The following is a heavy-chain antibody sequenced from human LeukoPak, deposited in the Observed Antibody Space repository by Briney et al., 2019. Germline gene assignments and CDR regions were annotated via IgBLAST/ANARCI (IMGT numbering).Heavy chain of an antibody. D-gene: IGHD3-22*01. CDR3: ARDPDNYYDSSGSFDY. CDR1: GFTFSSYS. CDR2: ISSSSSTI. J-gene: IGHJ4*02. V-gene: IGHV3-48*01. Sequence: GGSLRPSCAASGFTFSSYSMNWVRQAPGKGPEWVSYISSSSSTIYYADSVKGRFTISRDNAKNSLYLQMNSLRAEDTAVYYCARDPDNYYDSSGSFDYWGQGTLVTVSS.